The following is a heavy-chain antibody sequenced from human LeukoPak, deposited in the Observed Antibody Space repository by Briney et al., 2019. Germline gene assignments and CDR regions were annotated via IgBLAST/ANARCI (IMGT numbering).Heavy chain of an antibody. V-gene: IGHV3-49*03. Sequence: GGSLRLSCTASGFTFGDYAKSWFRQAPGKGLEWVGFIRSKAYGGTAEYAASVQGRFTISRHYSKSIAYLQMNSLKIEDTAMYYCTRDAFAMAGYFDYWGQGTLVIVSS. CDR2: IRSKAYGGTA. CDR1: GFTFGDYA. D-gene: IGHD5-18*01. CDR3: TRDAFAMAGYFDY. J-gene: IGHJ4*02.